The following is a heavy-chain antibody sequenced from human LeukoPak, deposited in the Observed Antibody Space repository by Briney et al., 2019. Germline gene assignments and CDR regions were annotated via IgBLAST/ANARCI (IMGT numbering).Heavy chain of an antibody. CDR1: GFTFTSYW. V-gene: IGHV3-7*01. CDR2: INQDGSEK. Sequence: PGGSLRLSCAASGFTFTSYWMSWVRQAPGKGLALVANINQDGSEKYYVDSVKGRFTISRDNARNSLHLQMNSLRAEDTAVYYCVRDSSIPDYWGQGTLVTVSS. CDR3: VRDSSIPDY. D-gene: IGHD3-10*01. J-gene: IGHJ4*02.